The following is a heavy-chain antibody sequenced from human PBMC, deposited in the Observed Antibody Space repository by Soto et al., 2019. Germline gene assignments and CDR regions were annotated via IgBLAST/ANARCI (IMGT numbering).Heavy chain of an antibody. CDR3: ARDFFDSSDYTTNWFDP. J-gene: IGHJ5*02. V-gene: IGHV4-4*08. CDR2: IYDSGNA. D-gene: IGHD3-22*01. CDR1: GGSISSYY. Sequence: SETLSLTCTVSGGSISSYYWSWIRQPPGKGLEWIGYIYDSGNAYYNPSLKSRVTISVDTSKNQFSLKLTSVTAADAALYYCARDFFDSSDYTTNWFDPWGQGTLVTVSS.